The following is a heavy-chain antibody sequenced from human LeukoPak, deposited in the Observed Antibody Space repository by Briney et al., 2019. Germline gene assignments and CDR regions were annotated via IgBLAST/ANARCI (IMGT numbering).Heavy chain of an antibody. J-gene: IGHJ4*02. CDR1: GFTFRNAW. D-gene: IGHD6-19*01. V-gene: IGHV3-48*02. CDR3: ARGSAWYDY. CDR2: ISSRSTTI. Sequence: GGSLRLSCATSGFTFRNAWMSWVRQAPGKGLECVSYISSRSTTIQYADSVKGRFTISRDNAKNSLYLQINSLRDDYTAVYYCARGSAWYDYWGQGTLVTVSS.